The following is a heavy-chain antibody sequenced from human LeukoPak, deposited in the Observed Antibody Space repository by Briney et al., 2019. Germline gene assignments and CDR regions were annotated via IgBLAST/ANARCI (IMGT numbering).Heavy chain of an antibody. D-gene: IGHD3-10*01. CDR1: GFTFSNYW. CDR2: IKTDGSEK. CDR3: AKDGSRRLWFGDLSQFYYHGMDA. J-gene: IGHJ6*02. V-gene: IGHV3-7*03. Sequence: GGSLRLSCEGSGFTFSNYWMGWVRQAPGKGLQWVANIKTDGSEKYYVDSVKGRFTISRDNAKSSLYLQMNSVRGEDTALYYCAKDGSRRLWFGDLSQFYYHGMDAWGQGTTVTVSS.